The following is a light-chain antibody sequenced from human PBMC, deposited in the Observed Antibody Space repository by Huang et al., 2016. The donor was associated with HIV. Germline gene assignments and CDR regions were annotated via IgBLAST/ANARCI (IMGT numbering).Light chain of an antibody. CDR1: QGIRSY. V-gene: IGKV1-9*01. Sequence: IQLTQSPSSLSASVGDRVTITCRASQGIRSYLAWYQQKPGKAPKLLIYAASTLQSGVPSRFSGSGSGTYFTLTISSLQPEDFATYYCQQLNSSPRAFTFGPGTKVDIK. J-gene: IGKJ3*01. CDR3: QQLNSSPRAFT. CDR2: AAS.